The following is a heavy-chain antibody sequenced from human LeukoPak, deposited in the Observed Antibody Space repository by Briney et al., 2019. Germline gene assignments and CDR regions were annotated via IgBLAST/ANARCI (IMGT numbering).Heavy chain of an antibody. CDR1: GFTFSSYA. CDR2: ISSSSSYI. D-gene: IGHD3-22*01. V-gene: IGHV3-21*01. J-gene: IGHJ4*02. CDR3: ASEGDSSGYSGNDY. Sequence: PGGSLRLSCAASGFTFSSYAMHWVRQAPGKGLEWVSSISSSSSYIYYADSVKGRFTISRDNAKNSLYLQMNSLRAEDTAVYYCASEGDSSGYSGNDYWGQGTLVTVSS.